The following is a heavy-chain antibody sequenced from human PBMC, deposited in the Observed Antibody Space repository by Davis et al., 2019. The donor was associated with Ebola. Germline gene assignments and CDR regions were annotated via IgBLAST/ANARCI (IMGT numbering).Heavy chain of an antibody. D-gene: IGHD3-10*01. V-gene: IGHV3-48*03. Sequence: GESLKISCAASGFSFNNYELNWVRQAPGKGLEWISHISFRADTIYYADSVEGRFTISRDNANNLVYLQMTSLRVEDTAMYYCARGSWQPGVDYWGQGTLVTVSS. J-gene: IGHJ4*02. CDR1: GFSFNNYE. CDR2: ISFRADTI. CDR3: ARGSWQPGVDY.